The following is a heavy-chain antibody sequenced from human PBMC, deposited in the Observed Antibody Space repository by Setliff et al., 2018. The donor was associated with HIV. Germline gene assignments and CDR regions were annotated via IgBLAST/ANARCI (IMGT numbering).Heavy chain of an antibody. J-gene: IGHJ5*02. Sequence: SETLSLTCTVSGGSITPHYWSWIRQPPGKGLEWIGLIYYSGSTNYSPSLKSRVTISVDSSKNQFSLKLTSVTAADAAIYYCARQFPPYHSGAHYSDLWSQGTLVTDSS. CDR2: IYYSGST. CDR3: ARQFPPYHSGAHYSDL. CDR1: GGSITPHY. D-gene: IGHD6-19*01. V-gene: IGHV4-59*11.